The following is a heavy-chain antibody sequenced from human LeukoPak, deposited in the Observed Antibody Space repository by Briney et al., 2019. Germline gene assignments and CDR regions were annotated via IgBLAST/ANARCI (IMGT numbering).Heavy chain of an antibody. D-gene: IGHD6-13*01. CDR1: GGSISSYY. Sequence: SETLSLTCTVSGGSISSYYWSWVRQSPGKGLEWIGYISYSGSTNYNPSLKSRVTISVDTSKNQFSLNLSSVTAADTAAYYCARHFSGAAPGLVWGQGTLVTVSS. CDR3: ARHFSGAAPGLV. CDR2: ISYSGST. V-gene: IGHV4-59*08. J-gene: IGHJ4*02.